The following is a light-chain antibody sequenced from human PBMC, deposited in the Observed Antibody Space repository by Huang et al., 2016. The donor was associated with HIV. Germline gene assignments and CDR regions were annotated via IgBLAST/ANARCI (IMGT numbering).Light chain of an antibody. V-gene: IGKV1-27*01. J-gene: IGKJ4*01. CDR1: QDIKNY. Sequence: DIQMTQSPSSLSASVGDRVTITCRASQDIKNYLAWYQQKPGTVPKLLIYAASTLQSGVPARFSGSGSETDFILTISGLQPEDVATYYCQKYDSAPLTFGGGTKVEIK. CDR2: AAS. CDR3: QKYDSAPLT.